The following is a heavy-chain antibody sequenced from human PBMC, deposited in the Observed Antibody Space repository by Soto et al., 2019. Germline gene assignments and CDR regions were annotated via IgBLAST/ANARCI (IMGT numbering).Heavy chain of an antibody. D-gene: IGHD4-17*01. CDR3: AHAGDYDLLTFDH. CDR2: IYWDDDK. J-gene: IGHJ4*02. CDR1: GFSLSTYHMG. Sequence: QITLNESGPTLVRPAQTLTLTCDFSGFSLSTYHMGVAWIRQPPAKALDWLALIYWDDDKRYSPSLKDRLAISKGTSSNQVVLTITNMDPGDTATYFCAHAGDYDLLTFDHWGPGTLVTVSS. V-gene: IGHV2-5*02.